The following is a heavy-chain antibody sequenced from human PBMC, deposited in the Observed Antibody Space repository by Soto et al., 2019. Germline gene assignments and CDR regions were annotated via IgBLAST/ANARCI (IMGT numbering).Heavy chain of an antibody. Sequence: GGSLRLSCAASGFTFRSYSMNWVRQAPVKVLEWVSYISSSNRAINYADSVKGRFIISRDNAKNSLFLQMNSLRAEETAVYYCARRAAAGRSFDYWGLGTLVTVSS. D-gene: IGHD6-13*01. V-gene: IGHV3-48*04. CDR3: ARRAAAGRSFDY. CDR1: GFTFRSYS. J-gene: IGHJ4*02. CDR2: ISSSNRAI.